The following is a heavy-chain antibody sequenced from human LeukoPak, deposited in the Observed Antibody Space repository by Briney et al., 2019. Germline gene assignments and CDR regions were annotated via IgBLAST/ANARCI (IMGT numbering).Heavy chain of an antibody. V-gene: IGHV3-23*01. CDR2: ISGSGGST. CDR3: AKDVAAAGPQDYYYYYGMDA. J-gene: IGHJ6*02. D-gene: IGHD6-13*01. Sequence: GASLRLSCAASGFTFSSYAMSWVHQAPGKGLEWVSAISGSGGSTYYADSVKGRFTISRDNSKNTLYLQMNSLRAEDTAVYYCAKDVAAAGPQDYYYYYGMDAWGQGTTVTVSS. CDR1: GFTFSSYA.